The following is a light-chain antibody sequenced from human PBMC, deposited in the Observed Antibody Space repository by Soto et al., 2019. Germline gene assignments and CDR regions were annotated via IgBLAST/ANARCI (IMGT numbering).Light chain of an antibody. Sequence: QSVLTQPASVSGSRGQSITISCTGTSSDIGGYNSVSWYQQNPGKAPKLMIYEVSNRPSGVSNRFSGSKSGNTASLTISGLQAEDEADYYCSSYTVPSPYVFGTGTQVTVL. CDR1: SSDIGGYNS. CDR3: SSYTVPSPYV. CDR2: EVS. J-gene: IGLJ1*01. V-gene: IGLV2-14*01.